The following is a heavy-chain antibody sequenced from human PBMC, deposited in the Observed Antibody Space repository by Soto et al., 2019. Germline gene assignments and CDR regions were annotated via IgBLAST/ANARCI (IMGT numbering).Heavy chain of an antibody. CDR1: GFTVRSNY. D-gene: IGHD3-10*01. Sequence: GGSLRLSCAASGFTVRSNYRSWVRQAPGQGLEWVSVIYSGGSTYYAAPVKSRFTISRDKSKNTLYLQMNSLRAEDTAVYYCANMAAVRGVIIFDYWGQGTLVTVSS. V-gene: IGHV3-53*01. CDR2: IYSGGST. CDR3: ANMAAVRGVIIFDY. J-gene: IGHJ4*02.